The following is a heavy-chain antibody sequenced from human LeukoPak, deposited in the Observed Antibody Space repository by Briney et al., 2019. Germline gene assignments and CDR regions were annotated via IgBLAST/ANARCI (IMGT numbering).Heavy chain of an antibody. D-gene: IGHD1-20*01. CDR1: GFIFSSYS. CDR2: IGLASGFT. Sequence: GGSLRLSCAASGFIFSSYSMNWVRQAPGRGLEWISYIGLASGFTSYADSVKGRFTISSDTATNSLYLHMHSLRAEDTAVYYCARDHNWAFDYWGQGALVTVSS. V-gene: IGHV3-21*05. CDR3: ARDHNWAFDY. J-gene: IGHJ4*02.